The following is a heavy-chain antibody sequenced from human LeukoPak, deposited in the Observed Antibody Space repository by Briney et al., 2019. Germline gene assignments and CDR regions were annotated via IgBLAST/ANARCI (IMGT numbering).Heavy chain of an antibody. V-gene: IGHV3-49*04. CDR1: GFTFGDYA. D-gene: IGHD1-26*01. CDR2: IASETYGGTA. CDR3: TTDGVGIEGATYDY. J-gene: IGHJ4*02. Sequence: GSLRLSCTASGFTFGDYAMTWVRQAPGKGLEWVGFIASETYGGTAEYAASVKGRFTISRDNSKNMLYLQMNSLKTEDTAVYYCTTDGVGIEGATYDYWGQGTLVTVSS.